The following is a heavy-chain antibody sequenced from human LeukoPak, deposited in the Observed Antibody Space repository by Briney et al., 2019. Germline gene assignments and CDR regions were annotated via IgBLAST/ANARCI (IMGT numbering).Heavy chain of an antibody. CDR1: GGSISSGDYY. J-gene: IGHJ4*02. CDR3: AREPRGLLPRYFDY. D-gene: IGHD2-15*01. Sequence: SETLSLTCTVSGGSISSGDYYWSWIRQPPGKGLEWIGYIYYSGSTYYNPSLKSRVTISVDTSKNQFSLKLSSVTAADTAVYYCAREPRGLLPRYFDYWGQGTLVTVSS. CDR2: IYYSGST. V-gene: IGHV4-30-4*08.